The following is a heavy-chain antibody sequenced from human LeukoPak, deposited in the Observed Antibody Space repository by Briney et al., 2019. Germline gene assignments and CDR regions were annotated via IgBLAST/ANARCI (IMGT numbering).Heavy chain of an antibody. CDR3: ARRKVAATRNWFDP. CDR2: INPNSGGT. Sequence: ASVKVSCKASGYTSTGYYMHWVRQAPGQGLEWMGWINPNSGGTNYAQKFQGRVTMTRDTSISTAYMELSRLRSDDTAVYYCARRKVAATRNWFDPWGQGTLVTVSS. V-gene: IGHV1-2*02. D-gene: IGHD2-15*01. CDR1: GYTSTGYY. J-gene: IGHJ5*02.